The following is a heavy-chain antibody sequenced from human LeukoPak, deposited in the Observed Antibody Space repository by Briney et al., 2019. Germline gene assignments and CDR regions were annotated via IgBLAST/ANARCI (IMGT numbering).Heavy chain of an antibody. D-gene: IGHD2-2*01. Sequence: GESLKISCKGSGYSFISYWIGWVRQMPGKGLEWMGIIYPGDSDTRYSPSFQGQVTISADKSISTAYLQWSSLKASDTAMYYCASSSHACSSTSCPIYYYYYGMDVWGQWTTVTVSS. V-gene: IGHV5-51*01. CDR2: IYPGDSDT. CDR3: ASSSHACSSTSCPIYYYYYGMDV. J-gene: IGHJ6*02. CDR1: GYSFISYW.